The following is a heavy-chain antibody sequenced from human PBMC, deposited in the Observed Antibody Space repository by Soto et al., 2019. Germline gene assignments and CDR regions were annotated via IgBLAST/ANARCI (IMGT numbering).Heavy chain of an antibody. CDR1: GGTFSSYA. CDR2: IIPIFGTA. J-gene: IGHJ6*01. V-gene: IGHV1-69*13. D-gene: IGHD2-2*01. CDR3: ARDFRCISTSCYADYYCYGMDV. Sequence: SVKVSCKASGGTFSSYAISWVRQAPGQGLEWMGGIIPIFGTANYVQKFQGRVTITADESTSTAYMELSSLRSEDTAVYYCARDFRCISTSCYADYYCYGMDVSRQGTTDIGSS.